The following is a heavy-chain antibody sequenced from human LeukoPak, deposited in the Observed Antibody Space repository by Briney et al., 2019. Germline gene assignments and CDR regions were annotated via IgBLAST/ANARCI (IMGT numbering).Heavy chain of an antibody. D-gene: IGHD3-3*01. CDR3: ATSIWSGYYWRFDY. CDR2: IYYSGST. J-gene: IGHJ4*02. Sequence: SETLSLTCTVSGGSISSSSYYWGWIRQPPGKGLEWIGSIYYSGSTYYNPSLKSRVTISVDTSKNQSSLKLSSVTAADTAVYYCATSIWSGYYWRFDYWGQGTLVTVSS. CDR1: GGSISSSSYY. V-gene: IGHV4-39*01.